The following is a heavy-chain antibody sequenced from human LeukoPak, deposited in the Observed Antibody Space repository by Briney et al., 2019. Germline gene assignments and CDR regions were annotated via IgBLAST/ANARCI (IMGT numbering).Heavy chain of an antibody. CDR3: ARTTEGYCRGRSCYSYYYYMDV. D-gene: IGHD2-15*01. CDR1: GGSISSYY. V-gene: IGHV4-59*01. CDR2: IYYSGRT. Sequence: SETLSLTCTVSGGSISSYYWSWIRQPPGKGLEWIGYIYYSGRTKYNPSLKSRVTISVDTSKNQFSLKLSSVTAADTAVYYCARTTEGYCRGRSCYSYYYYMDVWGKGTTVTVSS. J-gene: IGHJ6*03.